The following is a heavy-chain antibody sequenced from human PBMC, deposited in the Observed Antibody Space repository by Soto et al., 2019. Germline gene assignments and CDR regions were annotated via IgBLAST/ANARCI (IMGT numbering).Heavy chain of an antibody. CDR1: GDSISSGGYY. CDR2: IYYTGST. D-gene: IGHD3-10*01. V-gene: IGHV4-31*03. Sequence: TLSLTCTVSGDSISSGGYYCTWIRHHPGKGLEWIGYIYYTGSTYYNPSLKSRVTMSLDTSKNQFSLKLNSVTAADTAVYYCASAGGIWFGESVDSWGQGILVTVSS. CDR3: ASAGGIWFGESVDS. J-gene: IGHJ4*02.